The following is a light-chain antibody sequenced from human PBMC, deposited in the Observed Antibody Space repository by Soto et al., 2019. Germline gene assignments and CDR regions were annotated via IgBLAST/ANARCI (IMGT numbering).Light chain of an antibody. Sequence: EVLLTQSPATLSVCPGERVALSCRASQSVSSNLAWYQQKPGQAPRLLIFGASTRATGIPARFSGSGSGTEYTLTISNLQAEDFAVYYCQQFNNWPHTLGQGTRLEIK. CDR2: GAS. J-gene: IGKJ5*01. CDR1: QSVSSN. CDR3: QQFNNWPHT. V-gene: IGKV3-15*01.